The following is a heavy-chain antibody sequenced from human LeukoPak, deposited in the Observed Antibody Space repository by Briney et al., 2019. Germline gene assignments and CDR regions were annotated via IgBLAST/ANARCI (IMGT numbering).Heavy chain of an antibody. CDR3: ATVVTATIYYYYHMDV. Sequence: SETLSLTCTVSGGSISSSSYYWGWIRQPPGKGLEWIGSIYYSGSTYYNPSLKSRVTMSVDTSKNQFSLKLSSVTAADTAVYYCATVVTATIYYYYHMDVWGKGTTVTVSS. CDR2: IYYSGST. J-gene: IGHJ6*03. CDR1: GGSISSSSYY. D-gene: IGHD2-21*02. V-gene: IGHV4-39*07.